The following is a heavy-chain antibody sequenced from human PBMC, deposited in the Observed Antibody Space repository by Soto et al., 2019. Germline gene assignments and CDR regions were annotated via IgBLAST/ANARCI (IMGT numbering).Heavy chain of an antibody. CDR2: ISSSGGST. D-gene: IGHD6-13*01. V-gene: IGHV3-23*01. J-gene: IGHJ5*02. Sequence: PVGSLRLSCGVSGFSFSRYAMSWVREAPGKGLEWVSAISSSGGSTYYVDSVKGRFTISRDNAKNSLYLQMNSLRAEDTAVYYCARSQGSWYSNWLDTWGQGTLVTVSS. CDR1: GFSFSRYA. CDR3: ARSQGSWYSNWLDT.